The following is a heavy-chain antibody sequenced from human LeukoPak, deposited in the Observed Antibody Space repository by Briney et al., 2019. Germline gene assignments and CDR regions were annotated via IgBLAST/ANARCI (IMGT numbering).Heavy chain of an antibody. CDR3: ARAFGYSYGCFDY. J-gene: IGHJ4*02. Sequence: GGSLRLSCAASGFTFSSYSMHWVRQAPGKGLEWVAFIRYDGSNKYYADSVKGRFTISRDNSKNTLYLQMNSLRAEDTAVYYCARAFGYSYGCFDYWGQGTLVTVSS. V-gene: IGHV3-30*02. D-gene: IGHD5-18*01. CDR1: GFTFSSYS. CDR2: IRYDGSNK.